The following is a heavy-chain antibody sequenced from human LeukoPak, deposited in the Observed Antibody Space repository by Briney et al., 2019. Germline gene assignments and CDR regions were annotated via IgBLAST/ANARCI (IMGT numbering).Heavy chain of an antibody. CDR3: ARGGIVVVVAATGWFDP. Sequence: SETLSLTCTVSGGSISSYYWSWIRQPAGKGLEWIGRIYTSGSTNYNPSLKSRVTMSVDTSKNQFSLKLSSVTAADTAVYYCARGGIVVVVAATGWFDPWGQGTLVTVSS. CDR1: GGSISSYY. V-gene: IGHV4-4*07. D-gene: IGHD2-15*01. J-gene: IGHJ5*02. CDR2: IYTSGST.